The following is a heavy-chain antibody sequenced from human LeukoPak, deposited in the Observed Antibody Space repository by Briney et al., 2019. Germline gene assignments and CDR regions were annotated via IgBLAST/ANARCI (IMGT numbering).Heavy chain of an antibody. CDR1: GFTFSSYG. J-gene: IGHJ6*03. D-gene: IGHD1-1*01. V-gene: IGHV3-30*02. Sequence: GGSLRLSCAASGFTFSSYGMHWVRQAPGKGLEWVAFIRYDGSNKYYADSVKGRFTISRDNPKNTLYLQMNSLRAEDTAVYYCAKSMGVQDSYYYYMDVWGKGTTVTVSS. CDR3: AKSMGVQDSYYYYMDV. CDR2: IRYDGSNK.